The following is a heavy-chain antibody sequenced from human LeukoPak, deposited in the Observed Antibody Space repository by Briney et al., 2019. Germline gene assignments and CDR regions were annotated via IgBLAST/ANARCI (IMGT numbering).Heavy chain of an antibody. Sequence: GESLKISCKGSGYSFNTYWIGWVRQLPGKGLEWMGVLYPGDSDTTYSPSFQGQVTFSADKSINTAYLQWSTLKASDTAIYYCARHQVGPTSYYFDSWGQGTLVTVSS. CDR1: GYSFNTYW. V-gene: IGHV5-51*01. J-gene: IGHJ4*02. D-gene: IGHD1-26*01. CDR3: ARHQVGPTSYYFDS. CDR2: LYPGDSDT.